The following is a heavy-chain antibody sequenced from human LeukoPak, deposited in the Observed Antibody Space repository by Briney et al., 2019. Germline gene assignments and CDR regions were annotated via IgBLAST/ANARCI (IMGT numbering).Heavy chain of an antibody. CDR1: GGSISNYY. Sequence: SETLSLTCTVSGGSISNYYWSWIRQPPGKGLEWIGYIYSSGSTNYNPSLKSRVTISVDTSKNQFSLRLNSVTAADTAVYFCARAGYSSGWPTNWGQGTLVTVSS. D-gene: IGHD6-19*01. V-gene: IGHV4-59*01. CDR3: ARAGYSSGWPTN. J-gene: IGHJ4*02. CDR2: IYSSGST.